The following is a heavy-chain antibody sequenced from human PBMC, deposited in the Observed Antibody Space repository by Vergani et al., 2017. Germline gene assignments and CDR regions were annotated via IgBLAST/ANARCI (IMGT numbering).Heavy chain of an antibody. D-gene: IGHD2-21*01. V-gene: IGHV4-59*01. Sequence: QVQLQESGPGLVKPSETLSLTCTVSGGSISSYYWSWIRQPPGKGLEWIVYIYYSGSTNYNPSLKSRVTISVDTSKNQFSLKLSSVTAADTAVYYCARIKTYCGGDCYPYWYFDLWGRGTLVTVSS. CDR2: IYYSGST. CDR1: GGSISSYY. CDR3: ARIKTYCGGDCYPYWYFDL. J-gene: IGHJ2*01.